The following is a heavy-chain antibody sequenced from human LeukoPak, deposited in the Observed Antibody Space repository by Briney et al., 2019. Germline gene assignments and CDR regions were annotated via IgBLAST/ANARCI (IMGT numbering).Heavy chain of an antibody. CDR2: IYYSGST. Sequence: SETLSLTCTVSGGSISSSSYYWGWIRQPPGKGLELFGSIYYSGSTYYNPSLKSRVTISVDTSKNQFSLKLSSVAAADTAVYYCARARPFCIAEAPFDYWGQGTLVSVSS. D-gene: IGHD6-13*01. V-gene: IGHV4-39*01. CDR3: ARARPFCIAEAPFDY. J-gene: IGHJ4*02. CDR1: GGSISSSSYY.